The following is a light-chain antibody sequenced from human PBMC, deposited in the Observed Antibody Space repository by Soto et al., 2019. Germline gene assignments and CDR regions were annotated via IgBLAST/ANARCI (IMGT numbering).Light chain of an antibody. J-gene: IGKJ5*01. V-gene: IGKV3-15*01. CDR2: DAS. Sequence: ELVLKQSPASLTKSPGERATLSCRASQSVSGDLAWYHHKPGQAPRLLIYDASTRALDTPARFAGSGSGTEFTLTISSLQSEDFTVYFCPQYTYWPITSSHVRRPEI. CDR3: PQYTYWPIT. CDR1: QSVSGD.